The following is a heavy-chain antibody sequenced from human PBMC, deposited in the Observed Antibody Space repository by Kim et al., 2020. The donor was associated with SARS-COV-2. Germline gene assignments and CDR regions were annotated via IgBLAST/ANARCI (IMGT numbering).Heavy chain of an antibody. V-gene: IGHV4-61*01. D-gene: IGHD3-10*01. CDR1: GDAVSRGSYH. Sequence: SETLSLTCGVSGDAVSRGSYHWSWIRQPPGKGLEWIGYIYYTGNTNYNPPLKSRVTMSVDTSENQFSLRLSSVTAADTAVYYCARGGEYYGSGSYRQLDYWGQGTLVTVSS. CDR2: IYYTGNT. J-gene: IGHJ4*02. CDR3: ARGGEYYGSGSYRQLDY.